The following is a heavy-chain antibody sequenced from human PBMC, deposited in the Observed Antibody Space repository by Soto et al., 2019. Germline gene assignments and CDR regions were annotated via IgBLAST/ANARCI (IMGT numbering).Heavy chain of an antibody. CDR2: LYTGGNT. Sequence: EVQLVESGRGLIQPGGSLRLSCVASGFSVTSNYMTWVRQAPGKGLEWVSILYTGGNTYYSDSVKGRSTISRDTPKNTVFLQLNSLRAEDTAIYYCARATRYFGSFDSWGQGTLVSVAS. CDR1: GFSVTSNY. D-gene: IGHD2-2*01. CDR3: ARATRYFGSFDS. J-gene: IGHJ4*02. V-gene: IGHV3-53*01.